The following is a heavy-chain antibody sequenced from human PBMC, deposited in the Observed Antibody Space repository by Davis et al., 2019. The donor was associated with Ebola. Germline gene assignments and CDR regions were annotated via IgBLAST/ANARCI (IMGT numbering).Heavy chain of an antibody. CDR1: GFTFSSYS. CDR2: ISSSSSYI. CDR3: AKFSRAGDSV. Sequence: GESLKISCAASGFTFSSYSMNWVRQAPGKGLEWVSSISSSSSYIYYADSVKGRFTISRDNAKNSLYLQMNSLRDDDTAVYYCAKFSRAGDSVWGQGTLVTVSS. J-gene: IGHJ4*02. D-gene: IGHD6-13*01. V-gene: IGHV3-21*04.